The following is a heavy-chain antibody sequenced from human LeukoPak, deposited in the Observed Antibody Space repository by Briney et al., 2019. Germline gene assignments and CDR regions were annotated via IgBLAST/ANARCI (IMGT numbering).Heavy chain of an antibody. CDR2: IYDTGST. CDR1: GYSLSSGFF. J-gene: IGHJ6*02. CDR3: ARHLYTVTTPGGMDV. Sequence: PSETLSLTCTVSGYSLSSGFFCDWIRQSPGKGLEWIGYIYDTGSTFFENANTNYNPSLKSRVTISADTSKNQFSLKLTSVTASDTAVYYCARHLYTVTTPGGMDVWGHGTTVTASS. D-gene: IGHD4-17*01. V-gene: IGHV4-38-2*02.